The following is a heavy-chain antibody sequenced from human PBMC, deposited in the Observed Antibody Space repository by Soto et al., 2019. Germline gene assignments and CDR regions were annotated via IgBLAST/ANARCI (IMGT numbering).Heavy chain of an antibody. CDR3: ARDDSSSWGKADY. J-gene: IGHJ4*02. D-gene: IGHD6-13*01. CDR2: ISAYNGNT. Sequence: QVQLVRSGAEVKKPGASVKVSCKASGYTFTNYGFSWVRQAPGQGLEWMGWISAYNGNTNYAQKLQGRVTMTTDTSTSTGYMELMSLRSDGTAIYYCARDDSSSWGKADYWGQGTLVTVSS. V-gene: IGHV1-18*04. CDR1: GYTFTNYG.